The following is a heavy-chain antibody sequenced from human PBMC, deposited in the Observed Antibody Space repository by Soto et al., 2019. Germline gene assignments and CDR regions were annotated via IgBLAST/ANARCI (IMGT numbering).Heavy chain of an antibody. CDR3: TAYRLVVPAATRDY. Sequence: GGSLRLPCAASGFTFSSAWMSWVRKAPGKGLEWVGRIKSKTDGGTTDYAAPVKGRFTISRDDSKNTLYLQMNSLKTEDTAVYYCTAYRLVVPAATRDYWGQGTLVTVSS. J-gene: IGHJ4*02. CDR1: GFTFSSAW. D-gene: IGHD2-2*01. V-gene: IGHV3-15*01. CDR2: IKSKTDGGTT.